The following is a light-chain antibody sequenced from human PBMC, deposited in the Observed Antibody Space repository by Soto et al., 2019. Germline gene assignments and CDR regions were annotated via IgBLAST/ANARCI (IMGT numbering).Light chain of an antibody. V-gene: IGKV3-20*01. CDR3: HHYGSSPHT. Sequence: EIVLTQSPGTLSLSPGERATLSCRASQSVSSSYLAWYQHKPGQAPRLLIYGASSRATGIPDRFSGSGSGTDFTLTISRLEPEDFAVYYCHHYGSSPHTFGQGPKLEIK. CDR1: QSVSSSY. J-gene: IGKJ2*01. CDR2: GAS.